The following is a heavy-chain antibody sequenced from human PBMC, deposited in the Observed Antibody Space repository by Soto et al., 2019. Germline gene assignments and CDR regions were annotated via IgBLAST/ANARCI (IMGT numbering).Heavy chain of an antibody. CDR1: GGSLSGYY. V-gene: IGHV4-34*01. J-gene: IGHJ4*02. Sequence: QVQLQQWGAGLLKPSETLSLNCAVTGGSLSGYYWSWIRQPPGKGLEWIGEVKDGGHTNYSPSLRGRVTISSDTSNNQVSLRLNSVTAADAGVYYCARGQEGVVATHWDQGSLVTVSS. CDR2: VKDGGHT. D-gene: IGHD5-12*01. CDR3: ARGQEGVVATH.